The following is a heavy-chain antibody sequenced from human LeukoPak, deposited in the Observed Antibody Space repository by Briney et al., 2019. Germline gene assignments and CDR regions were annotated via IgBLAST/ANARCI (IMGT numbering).Heavy chain of an antibody. CDR1: GFTFSSYS. Sequence: GGSLRLSCAASGFTFSSYSMNWVRQAPGKGLEWVSSISSSSSYIYYAGSVKGRFTIFRDNAKNSLYLQMNSLRAEDTAVYYCARGLAAAGRGGVFDYWGQGTLVTVSS. J-gene: IGHJ4*02. CDR3: ARGLAAAGRGGVFDY. D-gene: IGHD6-13*01. CDR2: ISSSSSYI. V-gene: IGHV3-21*01.